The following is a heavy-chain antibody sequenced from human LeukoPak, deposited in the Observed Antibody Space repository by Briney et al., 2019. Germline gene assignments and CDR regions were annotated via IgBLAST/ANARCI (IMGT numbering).Heavy chain of an antibody. CDR3: AKDAGRGYYTSDY. CDR2: INWNGGNS. Sequence: GGSLRLSCAASGFTFDDFGMTWVRQVPGKGLERVSGINWNGGNSAHADSVRGRFTISRDNAESSLYLQMNSLTPEDTALYYCAKDAGRGYYTSDYWGQGTLVTVSS. D-gene: IGHD2-8*01. CDR1: GFTFDDFG. V-gene: IGHV3-20*04. J-gene: IGHJ4*02.